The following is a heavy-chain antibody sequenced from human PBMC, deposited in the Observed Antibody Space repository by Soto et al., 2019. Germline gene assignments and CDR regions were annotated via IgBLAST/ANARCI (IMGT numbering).Heavy chain of an antibody. V-gene: IGHV5-51*01. CDR3: ARHDSRRQDGMDV. CDR1: GYSFTSYS. J-gene: IGHJ6*02. Sequence: PGESLKISCKGSGYSFTSYSIGWVRQMPGKGLEWMGIIYPGDSDTRYSPSFQGQVTISANKSISTAYLQWSSLKASDTAMYYCARHDSRRQDGMDVWGQGTTVTVSS. CDR2: IYPGDSDT. D-gene: IGHD2-21*01.